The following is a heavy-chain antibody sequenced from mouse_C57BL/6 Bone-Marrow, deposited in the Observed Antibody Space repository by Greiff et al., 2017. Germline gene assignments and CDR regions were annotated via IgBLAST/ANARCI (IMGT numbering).Heavy chain of an antibody. CDR2: ISSGGSYT. Sequence: EVKVEESGGDLVKPGGSLKLSCAASGFTFSSYGMSWVRQTPDKRLEWVATISSGGSYTYYPDSVKGRFTISRDNAKNTLYLQMSSLKSEDTAMYYCARHAPYYYGSSHYYAMDYWGQGTSVTVSS. D-gene: IGHD1-1*01. CDR3: ARHAPYYYGSSHYYAMDY. V-gene: IGHV5-6*02. CDR1: GFTFSSYG. J-gene: IGHJ4*01.